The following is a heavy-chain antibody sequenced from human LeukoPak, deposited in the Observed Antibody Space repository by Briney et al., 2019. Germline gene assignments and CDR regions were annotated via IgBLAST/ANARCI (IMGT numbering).Heavy chain of an antibody. V-gene: IGHV3-74*01. D-gene: IGHD6-6*01. CDR2: INSDGSST. J-gene: IGHJ5*02. CDR3: ARVGIAARPFPARQNSGWFDP. Sequence: PGGSLRLSCAASGFTFSSYWMHWVRQAPGKGLVWVSRINSDGSSTSYADSVKGRFTISRDNAKNTLYLQMNSLRAEDTAVYHCARVGIAARPFPARQNSGWFDPWGQGTLVTVSS. CDR1: GFTFSSYW.